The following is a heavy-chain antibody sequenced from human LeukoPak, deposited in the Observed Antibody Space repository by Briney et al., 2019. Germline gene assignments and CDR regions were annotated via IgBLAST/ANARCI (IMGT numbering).Heavy chain of an antibody. V-gene: IGHV3-11*01. Sequence: GGSLRLSCAASGFIFSDYYMSWIRQAPGKGLEWVSYISSSGSTMYYTDSVKGRFTISRDNAKDSLYLQMNSLRSEDTAVYYCAADGRVAPFEYFQHWGQGTLVTVSS. D-gene: IGHD1-1*01. CDR3: AADGRVAPFEYFQH. CDR2: ISSSGSTM. J-gene: IGHJ1*01. CDR1: GFIFSDYY.